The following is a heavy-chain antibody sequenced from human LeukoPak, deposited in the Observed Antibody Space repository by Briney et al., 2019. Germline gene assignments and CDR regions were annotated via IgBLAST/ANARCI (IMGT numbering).Heavy chain of an antibody. CDR2: ISGSGGSR. V-gene: IGHV3-23*01. CDR3: AKGVDASGINYYFYMDV. CDR1: GFTFSNFA. J-gene: IGHJ6*03. D-gene: IGHD3-16*01. Sequence: GGSLRLSCAASGFTFSNFAMTWVRQAPGKGLEWVSSISGSGGSRYYVDSVKGRFTISRDKSKNTLYLQMNNLRAEDTAVYYCAKGVDASGINYYFYMDVWGKGTTVSVSS.